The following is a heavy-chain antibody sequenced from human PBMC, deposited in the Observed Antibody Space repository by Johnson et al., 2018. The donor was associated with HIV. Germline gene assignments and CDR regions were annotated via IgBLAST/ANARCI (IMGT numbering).Heavy chain of an antibody. J-gene: IGHJ3*01. Sequence: EVLLLESGGGLVQPGGSLRLSCAASGFMFSRYWMSWVRQAPGKGLEWVANIKQDGSEKYYVDSVKGRFTISRDNAKNSLYVQMTSLRAEDTAMYYCVRDGNYYDRSGYRVDAFDVWGQGTMVTVSS. CDR1: GFMFSRYW. V-gene: IGHV3-7*01. CDR2: IKQDGSEK. D-gene: IGHD3-22*01. CDR3: VRDGNYYDRSGYRVDAFDV.